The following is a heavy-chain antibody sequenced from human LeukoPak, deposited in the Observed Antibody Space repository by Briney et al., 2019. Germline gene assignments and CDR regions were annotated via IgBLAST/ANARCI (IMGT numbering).Heavy chain of an antibody. D-gene: IGHD3-10*01. CDR1: GGSISSGDYY. V-gene: IGHV4-30-4*01. J-gene: IGHJ3*02. CDR3: ARDYYGVDAFDI. Sequence: SRTLSLTCTVSGGSISSGDYYWSWVRQPPGKGLEWIGYIYYSGSTYYNPSLKSRVTISVDTSKNQFSLKLSSVTAADTAVYYCARDYYGVDAFDIWGQGTMVTVSS. CDR2: IYYSGST.